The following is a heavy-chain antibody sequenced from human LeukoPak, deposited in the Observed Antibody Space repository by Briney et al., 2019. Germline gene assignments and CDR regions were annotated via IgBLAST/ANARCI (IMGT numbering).Heavy chain of an antibody. CDR2: IYYSGSD. D-gene: IGHD1-26*01. CDR1: GFTISSYSLY. Sequence: SETLSLSCAVSGFTISSYSLYCVCKAPAPGQELVCIGTIYYSGSDYYNPSLKSRVTISVDTSKNQFSLKLSSVTAADTAVYYCARGVSGGSPDWGQGTLVTVSS. J-gene: IGHJ4*02. V-gene: IGHV4-39*01. CDR3: ARGVSGGSPD.